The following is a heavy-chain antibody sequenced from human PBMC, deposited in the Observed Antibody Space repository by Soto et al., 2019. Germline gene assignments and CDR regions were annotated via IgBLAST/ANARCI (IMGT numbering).Heavy chain of an antibody. D-gene: IGHD5-12*01. Sequence: CGPTLVNPTQTLTLTCTFSGFSFTTAGVAVGWIRQTPGGALECLTLIYYNDDRRFSPSLKTRLTITGDTSKNQVVLSLTNVDPGDTATYFCAHSDGGYEIIYFEFWGQEITVTVSS. CDR1: GFSFTTAGVA. CDR3: AHSDGGYEIIYFEF. CDR2: IYYNDDR. V-gene: IGHV2-5*01. J-gene: IGHJ4*02.